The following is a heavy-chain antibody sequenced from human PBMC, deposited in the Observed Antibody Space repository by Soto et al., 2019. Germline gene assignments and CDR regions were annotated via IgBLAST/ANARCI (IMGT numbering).Heavy chain of an antibody. CDR1: GGSISSSSCH. Sequence: PSETLSLTCTVSGGSISSSSCHWGWIRQPPGKGLEWIASIKYSGTTFYKPSLKSRLTLSVDTSKKQFSLKLSSVTAEETAMYYCARRDFYGGNFDLWGRGTLVTVSS. CDR2: IKYSGTT. J-gene: IGHJ2*01. D-gene: IGHD4-17*01. CDR3: ARRDFYGGNFDL. V-gene: IGHV4-39*01.